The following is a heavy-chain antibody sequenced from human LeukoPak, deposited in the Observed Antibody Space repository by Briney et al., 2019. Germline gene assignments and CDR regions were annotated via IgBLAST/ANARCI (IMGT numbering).Heavy chain of an antibody. V-gene: IGHV1-69*13. CDR2: IIPIFGTA. J-gene: IGHJ4*02. CDR1: GGTFSSYA. CDR3: ARGGNYYFDY. Sequence: SVTVSCTASGGTFSSYAISWVRQAPGQGLEWMRGIIPIFGTANYAQKFQGRVTITADESTSTAYMELSSLRSEDTAVYYCARGGNYYFDYWGQGTLVTVSS. D-gene: IGHD4-23*01.